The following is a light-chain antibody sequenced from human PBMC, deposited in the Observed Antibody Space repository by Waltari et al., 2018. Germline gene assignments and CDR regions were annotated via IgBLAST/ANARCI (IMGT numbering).Light chain of an antibody. CDR1: QSVRSF. Sequence: EIVLTQSTATLSLSQGARANLSCRASQSVRSFLAWYQQKPGQAPRLLIHAASNRATGIPVRFSGSGSGTDFTLTISSLEPEDFAVYYCQQRINWPLTFGGGTTVEIK. CDR2: AAS. V-gene: IGKV3-11*01. J-gene: IGKJ4*01. CDR3: QQRINWPLT.